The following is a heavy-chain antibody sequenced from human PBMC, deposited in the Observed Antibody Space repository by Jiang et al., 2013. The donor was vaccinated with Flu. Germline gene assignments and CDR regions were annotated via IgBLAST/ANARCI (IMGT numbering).Heavy chain of an antibody. Sequence: VQLLESGGGLVKPGGSLRLSCAASGFTFSDYYMSWIRQAPGKGLEWVSYISSSSSYTNYADSVKGRFTISRDNAKNSLYLQMNSLRAEDTAVYYCARVRLGGSYYDYWGQGTLVTVSS. CDR2: ISSSSSYT. V-gene: IGHV3-11*06. J-gene: IGHJ4*02. CDR3: ARVRLGGSYYDY. D-gene: IGHD1-26*01. CDR1: GFTFSDYY.